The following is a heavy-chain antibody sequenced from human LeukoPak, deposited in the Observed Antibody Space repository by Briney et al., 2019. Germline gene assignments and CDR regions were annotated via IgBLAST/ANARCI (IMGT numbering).Heavy chain of an antibody. CDR1: GYTFTSYG. CDR3: ARDQSIAAAAAPPDFDY. J-gene: IGHJ4*02. D-gene: IGHD6-13*01. V-gene: IGHV1-18*01. CDR2: ISAYNGNT. Sequence: ASVKVSCKASGYTFTSYGISWVRQAPGQGLEWMGWISAYNGNTNYAQKLQGRVTMTTDTSTSTAYMELRSLRSDDTAVYYCARDQSIAAAAAPPDFDYWGQGTLVTVSS.